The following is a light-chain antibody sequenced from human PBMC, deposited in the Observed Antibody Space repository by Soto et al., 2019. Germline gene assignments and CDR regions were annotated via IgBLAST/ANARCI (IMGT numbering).Light chain of an antibody. V-gene: IGKV1-33*01. CDR2: DAS. CDR3: QQFDNVPIT. CDR1: RDITDY. J-gene: IGKJ4*01. Sequence: DTQMTQSPSSLSASVGDRVTITCQASRDITDYLNWYQQKPGKAPKLLIYDASNLETGVPSRFSGSGSGTDFTLTITSLQPEDIATYYCQQFDNVPITFGGGTKVEIK.